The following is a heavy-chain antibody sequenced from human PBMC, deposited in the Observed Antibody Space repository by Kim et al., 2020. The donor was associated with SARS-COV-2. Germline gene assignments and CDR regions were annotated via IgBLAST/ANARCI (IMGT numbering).Heavy chain of an antibody. CDR3: ARDSAAAGNWFDP. V-gene: IGHV3-33*01. J-gene: IGHJ5*02. D-gene: IGHD6-25*01. Sequence: YEESGKGRFTISRDNSKNTLYLQRNSLRAEETAVYYCARDSAAAGNWFDPWGQGTLVTVSS.